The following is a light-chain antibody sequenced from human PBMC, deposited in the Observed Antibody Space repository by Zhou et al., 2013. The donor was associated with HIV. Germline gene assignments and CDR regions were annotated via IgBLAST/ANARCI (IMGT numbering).Light chain of an antibody. CDR1: QNIKNY. Sequence: DIQMTQSPSSLAASVGDRVTITCRASQNIKNYLNWYQQSPGQDPKLLIFASSTLQSGVPSRFSGSGYGTDFTLTINSLQTDDFATYYCQEYDSYPWAFGQGTKVEIK. J-gene: IGKJ1*01. CDR3: QEYDSYPWA. V-gene: IGKV1-39*01. CDR2: ASS.